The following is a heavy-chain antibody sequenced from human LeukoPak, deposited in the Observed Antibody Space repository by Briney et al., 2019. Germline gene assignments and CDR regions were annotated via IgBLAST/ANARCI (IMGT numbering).Heavy chain of an antibody. CDR1: GFTFSSYS. CDR2: IRSSSSTI. Sequence: PGGFLRLSCAASGFTFSSYSMNWVRQAPGKGLEWVSYIRSSSSTIYYASSVKGRFTISRDNAKNSLYLQMNSLRAEDTAVYYCARAGGSYYVDYWGQGTPVTVSS. D-gene: IGHD1-26*01. V-gene: IGHV3-48*01. CDR3: ARAGGSYYVDY. J-gene: IGHJ4*02.